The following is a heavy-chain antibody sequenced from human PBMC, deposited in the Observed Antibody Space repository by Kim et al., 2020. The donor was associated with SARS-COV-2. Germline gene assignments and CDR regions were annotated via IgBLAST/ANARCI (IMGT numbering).Heavy chain of an antibody. CDR1: GFTFSNAW. D-gene: IGHD6-6*01. J-gene: IGHJ5*02. CDR2: IKSKTDGGTT. V-gene: IGHV3-15*01. CDR3: TTEYSSSEGGANNWFDH. Sequence: GGSLRLSCEASGFTFSNAWMSWVRQAPGKGLEWVGRIKSKTDGGTTDYAAPVKGRFTISRDDSKNTLYLQMNSLKTEDTAVYYCTTEYSSSEGGANNWFDHWGQGTLVTVSS.